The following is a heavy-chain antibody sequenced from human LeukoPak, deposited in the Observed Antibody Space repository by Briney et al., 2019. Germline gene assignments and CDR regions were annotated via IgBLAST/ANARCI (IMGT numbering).Heavy chain of an antibody. Sequence: GGSLRLSCAASGCTFSSYGMHWVRQAPGKGLEWVAVISYDGSNKYYADSVKGRFTISRDNSKNTLYLQMNSLRAEDTAVYYCAKGTYYYDSSGYAFDIWGQGTMVTVSS. J-gene: IGHJ3*02. CDR3: AKGTYYYDSSGYAFDI. CDR2: ISYDGSNK. D-gene: IGHD3-22*01. V-gene: IGHV3-30*18. CDR1: GCTFSSYG.